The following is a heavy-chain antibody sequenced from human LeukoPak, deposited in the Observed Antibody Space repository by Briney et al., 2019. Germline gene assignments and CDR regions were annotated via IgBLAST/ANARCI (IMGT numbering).Heavy chain of an antibody. J-gene: IGHJ6*02. D-gene: IGHD5-18*01. V-gene: IGHV3-23*01. CDR2: IDNSGGSA. CDR3: ARDYSYGHDGGMDV. CDR1: GFTFNNYA. Sequence: GGTLRLSCAASGFTFNNYAMTWVRHAPGKGLEWVSSIDNSGGSAYYADSVQGRFTISRDNSKNTLYLQMSSLRADDTAVYYCARDYSYGHDGGMDVWGQGTTVTVSS.